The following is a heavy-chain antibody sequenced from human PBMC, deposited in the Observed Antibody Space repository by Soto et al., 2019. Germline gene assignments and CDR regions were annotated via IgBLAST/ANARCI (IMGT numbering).Heavy chain of an antibody. CDR3: ARAERGYSYGEYYFDF. D-gene: IGHD5-18*01. CDR1: GFIVSSKY. CDR2: IYSGDTT. V-gene: IGHV3-53*01. J-gene: IGHJ4*02. Sequence: PGGSLRLSCAASGFIVSSKYMSWVRQAPGKGLEWVSIIYSGDTTYYADSVKGRFTISRDNSKNTLYLQMNSLRVEDTAVYYCARAERGYSYGEYYFDFWGQGALVTVSS.